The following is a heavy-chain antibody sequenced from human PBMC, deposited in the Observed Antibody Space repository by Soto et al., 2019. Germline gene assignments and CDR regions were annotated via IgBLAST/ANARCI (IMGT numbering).Heavy chain of an antibody. Sequence: GGSLILSCAASGFTFISYGMHWVRQAPGKGLEWVAIIWYDGSTRYYADSVEGRFTIPRANSKHTLYLQMNSLRAEDTAVYYCTRGQNATVTTHYLDYWGKGALVTVSS. J-gene: IGHJ4*02. CDR1: GFTFISYG. D-gene: IGHD4-17*01. V-gene: IGHV3-33*01. CDR3: TRGQNATVTTHYLDY. CDR2: IWYDGSTR.